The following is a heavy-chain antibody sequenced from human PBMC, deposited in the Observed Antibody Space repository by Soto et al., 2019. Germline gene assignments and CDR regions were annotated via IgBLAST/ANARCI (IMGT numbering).Heavy chain of an antibody. CDR1: GYTFTGYY. J-gene: IGHJ6*02. Sequence: ASVKVSCKASGYTFTGYYMHWVRQAPGQGLEWMGWINPNSGGTNYAQKLQGWVTMTRDTSISTAYMELSRLRSDDTAVYYCARGRSPPYYYYGMDVWGQGTTVTVSS. CDR2: INPNSGGT. CDR3: ARGRSPPYYYYGMDV. V-gene: IGHV1-2*04.